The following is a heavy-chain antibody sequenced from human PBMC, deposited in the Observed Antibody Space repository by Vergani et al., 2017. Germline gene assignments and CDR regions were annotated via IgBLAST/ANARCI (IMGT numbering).Heavy chain of an antibody. CDR3: ARGDYGILTGYRY. J-gene: IGHJ4*02. CDR1: GYTFSNYY. Sequence: VQVVQSGAEVKKSGASVKVSCKTSGYTFSNYYMHWVRHAPGQGLEWMGIINPSGGHTNYAQKFQGRVTMTRDTSTSTVYMELSSLRSEDTAIYYCARGDYGILTGYRYWGQGTLVTVSA. V-gene: IGHV1-46*03. CDR2: INPSGGHT. D-gene: IGHD3-9*01.